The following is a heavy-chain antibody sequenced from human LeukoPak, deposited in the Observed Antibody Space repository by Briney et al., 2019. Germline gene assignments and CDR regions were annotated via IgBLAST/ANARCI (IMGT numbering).Heavy chain of an antibody. CDR1: GYTFTGYY. CDR2: MNLNSGNT. Sequence: GASVKVSCKASGYTFTGYYMHWVRQATGQGLEWMGWMNLNSGNTGYAQKFQGRVTMTRNTSISTAYMELSSLRSEDTAVYYCARIIPKVTAIRTSDAFDIWGQGTMVTVSS. J-gene: IGHJ3*02. D-gene: IGHD2-21*02. V-gene: IGHV1-8*02. CDR3: ARIIPKVTAIRTSDAFDI.